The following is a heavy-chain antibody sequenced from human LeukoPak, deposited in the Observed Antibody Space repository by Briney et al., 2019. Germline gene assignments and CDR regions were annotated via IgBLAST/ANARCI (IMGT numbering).Heavy chain of an antibody. CDR1: GGSFSGYY. CDR2: INHSGST. J-gene: IGHJ6*03. D-gene: IGHD6-6*01. V-gene: IGHV4-34*01. Sequence: SETLSLTCAVYGGSFSGYYWSWIRQPPGKGLEWIGEINHSGSTNYNPSLKSRVTISVDTSKNHFSLKLSSVTAADTAVYYCAREGGGYSSSSGYYYYYMDVWGKGTTVTVSS. CDR3: AREGGGYSSSSGYYYYYMDV.